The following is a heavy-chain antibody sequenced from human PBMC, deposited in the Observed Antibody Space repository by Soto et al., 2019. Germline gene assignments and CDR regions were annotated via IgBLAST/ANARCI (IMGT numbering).Heavy chain of an antibody. Sequence: EVQLLESGGGLVKTGKSVTLSFVASGFTFSNAWMSWVRQAPGKGLEWVGRIESKTDGGTGAKDYAAPVKGRFTISRDDSENTLYLQMNSLKTEDTAVYYCITRAAYGGGWYWGQGTLVTVSS. J-gene: IGHJ4*02. CDR1: GFTFSNAW. CDR2: IESKTDGGTGAK. D-gene: IGHD6-19*01. V-gene: IGHV3-15*04. CDR3: ITRAAYGGGWY.